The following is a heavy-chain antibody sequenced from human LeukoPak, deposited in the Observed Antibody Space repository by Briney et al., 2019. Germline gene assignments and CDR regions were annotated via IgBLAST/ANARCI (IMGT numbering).Heavy chain of an antibody. J-gene: IGHJ6*03. CDR1: GYSISSGYY. V-gene: IGHV4-38-2*01. CDR3: ARQGYYDFWSGYYFRADSYYYYCMDV. D-gene: IGHD3-3*01. Sequence: PSETLSLTCAVSGYSISSGYYWGWIRQPPGKGLEWIGSIYHSGSTCYNRSLKSRVTISVDTSKNQFSLKLSSVTAADTAVYYCARQGYYDFWSGYYFRADSYYYYCMDVWGKGPRSPSP. CDR2: IYHSGST.